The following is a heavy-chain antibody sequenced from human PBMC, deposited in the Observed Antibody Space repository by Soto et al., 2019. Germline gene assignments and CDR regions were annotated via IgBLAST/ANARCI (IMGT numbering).Heavy chain of an antibody. CDR1: GFTFSSYA. Sequence: GGSLRLSCAASGFTFSSYAMSWVRQAPGKGLEWVSAISGSGGSTYYADSVKGRFTISRDNSKNTLYLQMNSLRAEDTAVYYCAKDGERKQWLALLYFDYWGQGTLVTVSS. V-gene: IGHV3-23*01. J-gene: IGHJ4*02. D-gene: IGHD6-19*01. CDR3: AKDGERKQWLALLYFDY. CDR2: ISGSGGST.